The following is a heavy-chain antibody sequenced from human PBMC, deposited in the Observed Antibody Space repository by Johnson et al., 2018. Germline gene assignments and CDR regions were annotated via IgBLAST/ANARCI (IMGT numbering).Heavy chain of an antibody. J-gene: IGHJ1*01. CDR3: AREAGYSVEYFQY. CDR1: GFTFSHYG. CDR2: IWFDGTNK. V-gene: IGHV3-33*01. Sequence: QVQLVQSGGGVVQPGRSLRLSCAASGFTFSHYGMHWVRQAPGKGLEWLALIWFDGTNKYHADSVKGRFTISRDNSKNTLYLQMNSLRGEDTAVYYCAREAGYSVEYFQYWGQGTLVTVSS. D-gene: IGHD5/OR15-5a*01.